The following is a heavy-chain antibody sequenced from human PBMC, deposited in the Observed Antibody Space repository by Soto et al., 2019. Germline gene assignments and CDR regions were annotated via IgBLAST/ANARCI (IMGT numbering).Heavy chain of an antibody. Sequence: GGSLRLSCAASGFTFADYALSWVRQAPGKGLEWVATISGIGGSTYLADSVKGRLSISRDNSKNTVSLLMNSLRAEDTAVYFCARGSSGYISSWYYFDYWGRGTLVTVSS. J-gene: IGHJ4*02. CDR2: ISGIGGST. V-gene: IGHV3-23*01. CDR3: ARGSSGYISSWYYFDY. D-gene: IGHD6-13*01. CDR1: GFTFADYA.